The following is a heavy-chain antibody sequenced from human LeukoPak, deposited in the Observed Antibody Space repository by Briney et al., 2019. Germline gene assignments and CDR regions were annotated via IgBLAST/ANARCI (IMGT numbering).Heavy chain of an antibody. J-gene: IGHJ1*01. Sequence: GGSLRLSCAASGFTFSSYAMSWVRQAPGKGLEWVSAISGSGGSTYYADSVKGWFTISRDNSKNTLYLQMNSLRAEDMAVYYCTNYYDSSGLPRFNFQHWGQGTLVTVSS. CDR1: GFTFSSYA. V-gene: IGHV3-23*01. D-gene: IGHD3-22*01. CDR2: ISGSGGST. CDR3: TNYYDSSGLPRFNFQH.